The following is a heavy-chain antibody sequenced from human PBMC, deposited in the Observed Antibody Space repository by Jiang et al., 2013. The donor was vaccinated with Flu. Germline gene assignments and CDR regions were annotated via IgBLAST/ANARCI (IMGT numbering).Heavy chain of an antibody. CDR2: IIPTGGST. J-gene: IGHJ4*02. CDR3: ARGIQPAPRRSFFDY. V-gene: IGHV1-46*01. D-gene: IGHD5-18*01. Sequence: VQLLESGAEVKKPGASVKVSCKASGYTFTSYYMHWVRQAPGQGLEWMGIIIPTGGSTTYAQKFQGRVTMTRDTSTSTIYMELSSLRSEDTAVYYCARGIQPAPRRSFFDYWGQGTLVTVSS. CDR1: GYTFTSYY.